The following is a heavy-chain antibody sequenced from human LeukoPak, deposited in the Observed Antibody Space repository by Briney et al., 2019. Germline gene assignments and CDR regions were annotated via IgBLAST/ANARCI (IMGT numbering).Heavy chain of an antibody. CDR2: ISYDGSNK. CDR1: GFTFNSYG. J-gene: IGHJ4*02. V-gene: IGHV3-30*03. D-gene: IGHD3-22*01. CDR3: ATAHRHYFYDSSGPGGPFDY. Sequence: GGSLRLSCAASGFTFNSYGMHWVRQAPGKGPEWVALISYDGSNKYYTDSVKGRFTISRDNSKNTLYLQMNSLRAEDTAVYYCATAHRHYFYDSSGPGGPFDYWGQGTLVTVSS.